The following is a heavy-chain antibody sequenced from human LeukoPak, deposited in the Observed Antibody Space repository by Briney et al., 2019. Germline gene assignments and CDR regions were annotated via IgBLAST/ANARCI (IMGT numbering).Heavy chain of an antibody. D-gene: IGHD6-19*01. CDR3: AKDRGSGWYVAFDY. CDR2: ISYDETNK. V-gene: IGHV3-30-3*01. Sequence: GGSLRLSCAASGLTFSNYAMHWVRQAPGKGLEWVAVISYDETNKYYADSVKGRFTISRDNSKNTLYLQMNSLRAEDTAIYYCAKDRGSGWYVAFDYWGQGTLVPVSS. CDR1: GLTFSNYA. J-gene: IGHJ4*02.